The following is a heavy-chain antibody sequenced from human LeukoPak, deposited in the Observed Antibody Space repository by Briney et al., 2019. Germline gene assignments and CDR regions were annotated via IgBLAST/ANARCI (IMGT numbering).Heavy chain of an antibody. CDR3: ARGYLTSGYSQGFDY. Sequence: GGSLRLSCAATGFTFSSYEMNWVRQAPGKGLEWVSYISTRGSTIYYADSVKGRFTISRDNAKNSLYLQMNSLRAEDTAVYYCARGYLTSGYSQGFDYWGQGTLVTVPS. D-gene: IGHD3-22*01. CDR2: ISTRGSTI. V-gene: IGHV3-48*03. CDR1: GFTFSSYE. J-gene: IGHJ4*02.